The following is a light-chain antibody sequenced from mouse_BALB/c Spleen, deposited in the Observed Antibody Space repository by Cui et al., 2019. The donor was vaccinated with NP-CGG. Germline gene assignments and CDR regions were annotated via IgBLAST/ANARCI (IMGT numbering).Light chain of an antibody. CDR3: ALWYSNHWV. CDR2: GTN. J-gene: IGLJ1*01. Sequence: HAVLTHESALTTSPGETVTLTCRSSTGAVTTSNYANWVQEKPDHLFTGLIGGTNNRVPGVPARFSGSLIGDKAALTITGAQTEDEAIYFCALWYSNHWVFGGGTKLTVL. V-gene: IGLV1*01. CDR1: TGAVTTSNY.